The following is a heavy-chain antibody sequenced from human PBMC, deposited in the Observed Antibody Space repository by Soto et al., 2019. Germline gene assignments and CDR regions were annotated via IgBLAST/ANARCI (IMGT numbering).Heavy chain of an antibody. CDR3: AHRRKDDGVWYNFHY. D-gene: IGHD1-1*01. CDR2: AYWDDDK. CDR1: GFSLSTYGMA. V-gene: IGHV2-5*02. J-gene: IGHJ4*02. Sequence: QITLKESGPTLVKPTQPLTLTCTFSGFSLSTYGMAVGWIRQSPGKALEWLALAYWDDDKHYSPSLQSRLTITKYTSKTPEVLTMTNMDPVDTATYYCAHRRKDDGVWYNFHYWGQGTLVTVSS.